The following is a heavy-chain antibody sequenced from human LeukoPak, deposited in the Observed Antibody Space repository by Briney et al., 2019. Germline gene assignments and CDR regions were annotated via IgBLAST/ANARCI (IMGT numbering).Heavy chain of an antibody. V-gene: IGHV4-59*01. CDR2: IYYSGST. D-gene: IGHD3-22*01. CDR3: ARGYRSGYYPG. J-gene: IGHJ4*02. Sequence: SETLSLTCTVSGGSISSYYWSWIRQPPGKGLEWIGYIYYSGSTNYNPSLKSRVTISVDTSKNQFSLKLSSVTAADTAVYYCARGYRSGYYPGWGQGTPVTVSS. CDR1: GGSISSYY.